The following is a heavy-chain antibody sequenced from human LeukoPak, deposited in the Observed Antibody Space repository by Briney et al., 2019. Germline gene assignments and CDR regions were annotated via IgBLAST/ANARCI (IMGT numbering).Heavy chain of an antibody. D-gene: IGHD2-15*01. J-gene: IGHJ4*02. CDR3: AKDGDGGLIRLGY. CDR1: GFTFSSYG. Sequence: GGSLRLSCAASGFTFSSYGMSWVRQAPGKGLEWVAFIRYDGSNKYYADSVKGRFTISRDNSKNTLYVQMNSLRAEDTAVYYCAKDGDGGLIRLGYWGQGTLVTVSS. CDR2: IRYDGSNK. V-gene: IGHV3-30*02.